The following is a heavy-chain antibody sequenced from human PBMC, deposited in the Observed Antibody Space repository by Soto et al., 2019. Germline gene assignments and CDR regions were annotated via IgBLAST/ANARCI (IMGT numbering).Heavy chain of an antibody. CDR3: AREIVTIFGVVITGPGMFDP. CDR2: IYTSGST. CDR1: GGSISSYY. V-gene: IGHV4-4*07. Sequence: QVQLQESGPGLVKPSETLSLTCTVSGGSISSYYWSWIRQPAGKGLEWIGRIYTSGSTNYNPSLKSRVTMSVDTSKNQFSLKLSSVTAADTAVYYCAREIVTIFGVVITGPGMFDPWGQGTLVTVSS. J-gene: IGHJ5*02. D-gene: IGHD3-3*01.